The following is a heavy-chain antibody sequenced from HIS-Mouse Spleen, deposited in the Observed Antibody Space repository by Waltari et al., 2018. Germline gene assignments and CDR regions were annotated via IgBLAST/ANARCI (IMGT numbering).Heavy chain of an antibody. CDR2: IYYSGST. J-gene: IGHJ2*01. D-gene: IGHD6-13*01. Sequence: QLQLQESGPGLVKPSETLSLTRTVSGGSISSSSYYWAWIRQPPGKGLEWIGSIYYSGSTYYNPSLKSRVTISVDTSKNQFSLKLSSVTAADTAVYYCAREIPYSSSWYDWYFDLWGRGTLVTVSS. V-gene: IGHV4-39*07. CDR3: AREIPYSSSWYDWYFDL. CDR1: GGSISSSSYY.